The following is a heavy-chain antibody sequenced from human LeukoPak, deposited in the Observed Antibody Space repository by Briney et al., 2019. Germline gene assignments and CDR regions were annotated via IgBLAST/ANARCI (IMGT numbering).Heavy chain of an antibody. D-gene: IGHD2-21*02. CDR1: GGSISSYY. J-gene: IGHJ3*02. V-gene: IGHV4-59*08. CDR2: IYYSGST. CDR3: ARGFRVTGTNDDAFDI. Sequence: SETLSLTCTVSGGSISSYYWSWIRQPPGKGLEWLGYIYYSGSTNYNPSLKSRVTISVDTSKNQFSLKLSSVTAADTAVYYCARGFRVTGTNDDAFDIWGQGTMVTVSS.